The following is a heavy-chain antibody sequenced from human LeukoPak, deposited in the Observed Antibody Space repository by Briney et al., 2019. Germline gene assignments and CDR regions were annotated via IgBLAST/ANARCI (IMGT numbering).Heavy chain of an antibody. V-gene: IGHV3-20*04. Sequence: PGGSLRLSCAAYGFTFDDYDMNSVRQAPGKGLEWVSGINWNGGSTGYADSVKGRFTISRDNAKNPLYLQMNSLRAEDMALYYCAKGGGGRLIYYYYMDVWGKGTTVTVSS. D-gene: IGHD3-16*01. CDR2: INWNGGST. CDR3: AKGGGGRLIYYYYMDV. J-gene: IGHJ6*03. CDR1: GFTFDDYD.